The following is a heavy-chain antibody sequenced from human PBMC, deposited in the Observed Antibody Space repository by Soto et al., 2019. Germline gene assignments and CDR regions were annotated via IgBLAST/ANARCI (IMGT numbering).Heavy chain of an antibody. D-gene: IGHD3-10*01. CDR1: GGSISSSSYY. V-gene: IGHV4-39*01. CDR3: ARSGGGYRGVNLITWFDP. CDR2: IYYSGST. J-gene: IGHJ5*02. Sequence: SETLSLTCTVSGGSISSSSYYWGWIRQPPGKGLEWIGSIYYSGSTYYNPSLKSRVTISVDTSKNQFSLKLSSVTAADPAVYYCARSGGGYRGVNLITWFDPWGQGTLVTVSS.